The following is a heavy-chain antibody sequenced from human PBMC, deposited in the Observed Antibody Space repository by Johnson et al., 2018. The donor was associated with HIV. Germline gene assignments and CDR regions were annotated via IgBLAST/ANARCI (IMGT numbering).Heavy chain of an antibody. J-gene: IGHJ3*02. D-gene: IGHD6-13*01. Sequence: VQLVESGGGLVQPGGSLRLSCAVSGLSVSINYITWVRQAPGKGLEWVSAISGSGGSTSSLDSVKGRFTISRDNAKNSLALQTNSLRAEDTAVYYCARGGSSWYLRAFDIWGQGTMVTVSS. CDR1: GLSVSINY. CDR3: ARGGSSWYLRAFDI. V-gene: IGHV3-23*04. CDR2: SGSGGST.